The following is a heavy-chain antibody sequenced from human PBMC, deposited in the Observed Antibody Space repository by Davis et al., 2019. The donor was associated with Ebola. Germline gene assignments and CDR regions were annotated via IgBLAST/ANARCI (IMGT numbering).Heavy chain of an antibody. D-gene: IGHD4-11*01. Sequence: GESLKISCAASGFTFSSYGMHWVRQAPGKGLEWVAVIWYDGSNKYYADSVKGRFTISRDNSKNTLYLQMNSLRAEDTAVYYCAREGRLQRTDYYYYYMDVWGKGTTVTVSS. CDR3: AREGRLQRTDYYYYYMDV. CDR2: IWYDGSNK. J-gene: IGHJ6*03. CDR1: GFTFSSYG. V-gene: IGHV3-33*08.